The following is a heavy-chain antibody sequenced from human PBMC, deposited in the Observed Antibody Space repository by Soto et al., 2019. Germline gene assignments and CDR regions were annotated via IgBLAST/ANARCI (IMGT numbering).Heavy chain of an antibody. J-gene: IGHJ4*02. V-gene: IGHV1-18*01. D-gene: IGHD3-9*01. CDR1: GYTFTSYG. CDR3: AREGYDILTGYYMVDY. CDR2: ISAYNGNT. Sequence: QVQLVQSGAEVKKPGASVKVSCKASGYTFTSYGISWVRQAPGQGLEWMGWISAYNGNTNYAQKLQGTVTMTTDTSTRTAYMELRSLRSDDTAVYYCAREGYDILTGYYMVDYWGQGTLVTVSS.